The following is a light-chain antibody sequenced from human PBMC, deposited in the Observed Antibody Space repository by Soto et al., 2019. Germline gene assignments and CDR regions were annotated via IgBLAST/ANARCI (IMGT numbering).Light chain of an antibody. CDR3: KSYAGSNTYV. CDR1: KNDIGVYDF. V-gene: IGLV2-8*01. Sequence: VLAQPRSVSGSPGHSVTISCTGTKNDIGVYDFVSWYQHHPGKAPRLIIYEVVQRPSGVPDRFSGSKSGNTASLTVSGLQAADEADYFCKSYAGSNTYVFGSGTKSPS. J-gene: IGLJ1*01. CDR2: EVV.